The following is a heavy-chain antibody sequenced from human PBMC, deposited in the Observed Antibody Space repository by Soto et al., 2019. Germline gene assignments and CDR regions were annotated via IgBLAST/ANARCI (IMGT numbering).Heavy chain of an antibody. D-gene: IGHD3-22*01. CDR1: GGTFSRHA. CDR2: IIPIFGTA. CDR3: ARGWGYDSNDYYYAY. Sequence: QVQLVQSGAEVRKPGSSLTVSCKASGGTFSRHAISWVRQAPGQGLEWMGGIIPIFGTANHAQKFQGRVTIIADESTSTVYMELSSLRSEDTDMYYCARGWGYDSNDYYYAYWGQGAMVIVSS. J-gene: IGHJ4*02. V-gene: IGHV1-69*01.